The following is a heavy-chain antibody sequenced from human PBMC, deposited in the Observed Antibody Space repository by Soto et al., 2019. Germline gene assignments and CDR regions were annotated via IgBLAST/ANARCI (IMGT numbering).Heavy chain of an antibody. CDR1: GYNISSYD. V-gene: IGHV1-8*01. CDR3: ARVAVAARPRWYNWFDP. Sequence: GASVKVSCKASGYNISSYDIIWVRQATGQGLEWIGWMNPNSGETGYAQKFQGRVTMTRSVSLTTAYLELSSLRSEDTAVYYCARVAVAARPRWYNWFDPWGQGTLVTVSS. CDR2: MNPNSGET. J-gene: IGHJ5*02. D-gene: IGHD2-15*01.